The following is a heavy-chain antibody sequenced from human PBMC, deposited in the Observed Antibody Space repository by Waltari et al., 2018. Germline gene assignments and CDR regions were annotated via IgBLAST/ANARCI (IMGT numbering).Heavy chain of an antibody. D-gene: IGHD3-3*01. Sequence: VESGGGVVQPGRSLRLSCAASGFTFSSYGMHWVRQAPGKGLEWVAVISYDGSNKYYADSVKGRFTISRDNSKNTLYLQMNSLRAEDTAVYYCAKDRTLLYYDFFDGMDVWGQGTTVTVSS. J-gene: IGHJ6*02. CDR1: GFTFSSYG. CDR2: ISYDGSNK. V-gene: IGHV3-30*18. CDR3: AKDRTLLYYDFFDGMDV.